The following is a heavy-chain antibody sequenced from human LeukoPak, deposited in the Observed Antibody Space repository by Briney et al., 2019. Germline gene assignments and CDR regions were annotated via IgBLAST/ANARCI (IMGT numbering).Heavy chain of an antibody. Sequence: PSETLSLTCTVSSGSISSSSYYWGWIRQPPGKGLEWIGSIYYSGSTYYNPSLKSRVTISVDTSKNQFSLKLSSVTAADTAVYYCARFRDGGGSSNDYFDYWGQGTLVTVSS. CDR2: IYYSGST. CDR1: SGSISSSSYY. CDR3: ARFRDGGGSSNDYFDY. J-gene: IGHJ4*02. D-gene: IGHD2-15*01. V-gene: IGHV4-39*01.